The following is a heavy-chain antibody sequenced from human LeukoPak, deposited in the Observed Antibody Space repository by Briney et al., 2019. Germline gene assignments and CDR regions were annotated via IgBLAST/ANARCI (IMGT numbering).Heavy chain of an antibody. J-gene: IGHJ2*01. D-gene: IGHD4-23*01. CDR1: GYTLTELS. V-gene: IGHV1-24*01. CDR3: ATGLESDYGGNYYWYFDL. Sequence: ASVKVSCKVSGYTLTELSMHWVRQAPGKGLEWMGGFDPEDGETIYAQKFQGRVTMTEDTYTDTAYMELSSLRSEDTAVYYCATGLESDYGGNYYWYFDLWGRGTLVTVSS. CDR2: FDPEDGET.